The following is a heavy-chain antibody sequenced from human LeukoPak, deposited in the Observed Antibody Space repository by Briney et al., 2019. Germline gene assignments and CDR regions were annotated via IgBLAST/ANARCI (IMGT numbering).Heavy chain of an antibody. CDR2: IYPGDSDA. J-gene: IGHJ3*02. CDR3: ARLGVDVLTGYDGEEDALDI. Sequence: GESLKISCKASGYSFISYWIGWVRQMPGKGLEWMGIIYPGDSDARYSPSFQGQVTISADNSIRIAYLQWSSLKASDTAMYYCARLGVDVLTGYDGEEDALDIWGQGTMVTVSA. D-gene: IGHD3-9*01. V-gene: IGHV5-51*01. CDR1: GYSFISYW.